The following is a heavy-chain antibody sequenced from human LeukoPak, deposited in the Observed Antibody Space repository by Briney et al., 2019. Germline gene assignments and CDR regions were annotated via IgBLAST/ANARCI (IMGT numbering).Heavy chain of an antibody. Sequence: SETLSLTCTVSGGSISSYYWSWIRQPPGKGLEWIGYIYYSGSTNYNPSLKSRVTMSVDTSKNQFSLKLSSVTAADTAVYYCARSITSYYYYYMDVWGKGTTVTVSS. J-gene: IGHJ6*03. CDR3: ARSITSYYYYYMDV. V-gene: IGHV4-59*12. CDR1: GGSISSYY. D-gene: IGHD3-16*01. CDR2: IYYSGST.